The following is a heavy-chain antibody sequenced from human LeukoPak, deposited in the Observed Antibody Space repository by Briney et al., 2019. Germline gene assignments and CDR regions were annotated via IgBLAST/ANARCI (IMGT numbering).Heavy chain of an antibody. J-gene: IGHJ6*03. Sequence: SQTLSLTCAISGDSVSSNCAAWNWIRQSPSRGLEWLGRTYYRSKWYNDYAVSVKSRITINPDTSKNQFSLQLNSVTPEDTAVYYCARDLVVVPAASGYYYMDVWGKATTVTVSS. CDR1: GDSVSSNCAA. D-gene: IGHD2-2*01. CDR2: TYYRSKWYN. V-gene: IGHV6-1*01. CDR3: ARDLVVVPAASGYYYMDV.